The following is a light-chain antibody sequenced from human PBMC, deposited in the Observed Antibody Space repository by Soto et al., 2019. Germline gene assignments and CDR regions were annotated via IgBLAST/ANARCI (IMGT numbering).Light chain of an antibody. V-gene: IGKV3-11*01. J-gene: IGKJ1*01. Sequence: EVVLTQSPDTLSLPPGERATLSCRASQSISSYLAWYQQKPGQAPRLLIYDTSNRATGIPARFSGSGFGTDFTLTISSLEPEDFAVYYCQQRSNWPLAFGQGTKVDI. CDR2: DTS. CDR3: QQRSNWPLA. CDR1: QSISSY.